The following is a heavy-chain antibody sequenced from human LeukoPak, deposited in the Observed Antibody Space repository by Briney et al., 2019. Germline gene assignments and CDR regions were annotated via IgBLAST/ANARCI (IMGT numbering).Heavy chain of an antibody. D-gene: IGHD2-8*01. CDR1: GYSFTSYW. J-gene: IGHJ5*02. CDR2: IYPGDSDT. V-gene: IGHV5-51*01. CDR3: ARGSVLMVYATNWFDP. Sequence: LGESLKISCKGSGYSFTSYWIGWVRQMPGKGLEWMGIIYPGDSDTRYSPSFQGQVTISADKSISTAYLQWSSLKASDTAMYYCARGSVLMVYATNWFDPWGQGTLVTVSS.